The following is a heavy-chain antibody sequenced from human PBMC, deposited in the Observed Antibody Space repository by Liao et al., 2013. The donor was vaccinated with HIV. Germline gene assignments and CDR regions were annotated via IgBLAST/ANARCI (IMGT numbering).Heavy chain of an antibody. CDR1: GGSISSGTYY. D-gene: IGHD1-1*01. V-gene: IGHV4-61*02. CDR2: IYTSGIT. CDR3: ARETATTRYFGYYYMDV. Sequence: QVQLQQSGPGLVKPSQTLSLTCTVSGGSISSGTYYWTWIRQPAGKGLEWIGRIYTSGITNYNPSLKGRVTISLDSSKNQFSLKLSSVTAADTAVYYCARETATTRYFGYYYMDVWGKGTTVTVSS. J-gene: IGHJ6*03.